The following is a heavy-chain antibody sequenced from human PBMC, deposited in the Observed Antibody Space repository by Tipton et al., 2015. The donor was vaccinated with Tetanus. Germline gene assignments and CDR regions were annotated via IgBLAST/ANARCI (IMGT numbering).Heavy chain of an antibody. V-gene: IGHV4-39*01. D-gene: IGHD2-15*01. CDR2: IYYSGRT. J-gene: IGHJ4*02. CDR1: GGSISSSSYY. Sequence: TLSLTCTASGGSISSSSYYWGWIRQPPGKGLEWIGSIYYSGRTYYNPSLKSRITISLDTSKNQSSLKLSSVTAADTAVYYCARHATDIVVVVAAIDYWGQGTLVTVSS. CDR3: ARHATDIVVVVAAIDY.